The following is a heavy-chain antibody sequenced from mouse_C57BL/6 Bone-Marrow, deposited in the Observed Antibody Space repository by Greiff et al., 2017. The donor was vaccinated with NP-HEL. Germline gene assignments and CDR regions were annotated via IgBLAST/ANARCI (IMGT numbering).Heavy chain of an antibody. CDR1: GYSITSGYY. J-gene: IGHJ1*03. D-gene: IGHD2-4*01. CDR2: IRYDGCN. Sequence: EVKLVESGPGLVKPSQSLSLTCSATGYSITSGYYWYWIRQLPGNLLERRGYIRYDGCNNYNPSLKNRTSITRDTSKNQLCLKLNSVTTEDTATYYCASDDYDGYWYFYGWGTGTTVTVSS. V-gene: IGHV3-6*01. CDR3: ASDDYDGYWYFYG.